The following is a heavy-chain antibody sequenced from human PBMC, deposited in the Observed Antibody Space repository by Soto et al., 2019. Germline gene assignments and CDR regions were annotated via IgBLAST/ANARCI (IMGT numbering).Heavy chain of an antibody. V-gene: IGHV1-69*02. Sequence: QVQLVKSGAEVKKPGSSVKVSCKASGGTFSSYISWVRQAPGQGLEWMGRIIPILGIANYAQKFQGKVTITADKSASTAYMELSSLRSEDTAVYYCANLATADTLDYWGQGTLVTVSS. CDR2: IIPILGIA. CDR3: ANLATADTLDY. J-gene: IGHJ4*02. D-gene: IGHD6-13*01. CDR1: GGTFSSY.